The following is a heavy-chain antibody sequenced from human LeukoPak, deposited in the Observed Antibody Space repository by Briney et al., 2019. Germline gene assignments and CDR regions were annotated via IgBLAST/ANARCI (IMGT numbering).Heavy chain of an antibody. CDR3: AREKIAVAAKGYFDY. V-gene: IGHV4-39*07. CDR2: IYYSGST. CDR1: GGSISSSSYY. J-gene: IGHJ4*02. Sequence: SETLSLTCTVSGGSISSSSYYWGWIRQPPGKGLEWIGSIYYSGSTYYNPSLKSRVTISVDTSKNQFSLKLSSVTAADTAVYYCAREKIAVAAKGYFDYWGQGTLVTVSS. D-gene: IGHD6-19*01.